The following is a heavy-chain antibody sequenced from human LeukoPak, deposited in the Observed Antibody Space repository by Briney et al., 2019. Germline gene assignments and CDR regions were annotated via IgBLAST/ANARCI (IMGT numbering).Heavy chain of an antibody. CDR3: ARGYYYDSSGPGGAFDY. CDR1: GFTVSSTH. CDR2: ISSSGSTI. Sequence: GGSLRLSCAASGFTVSSTHMGWVRQAPGKGLEWVSYISSSGSTIYYADSVKGRFTISRDNAKNSLYLQMNSLRAEDTAVYYCARGYYYDSSGPGGAFDYWGQGTLVTVSS. V-gene: IGHV3-48*03. D-gene: IGHD3-22*01. J-gene: IGHJ4*02.